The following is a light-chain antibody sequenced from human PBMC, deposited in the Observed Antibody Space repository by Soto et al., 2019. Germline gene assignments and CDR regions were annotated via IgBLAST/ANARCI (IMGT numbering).Light chain of an antibody. CDR3: QQYGSSGT. CDR2: GAS. V-gene: IGKV3-15*01. J-gene: IGKJ1*01. CDR1: QSVSDK. Sequence: EIVMTQSPATLSVSQGERATLSCRASQSVSDKLAWYQQKPGQPPRLLIYGASTRATGIPARFSGSGSGTDFTLTISRLEPEDFAVYYCQQYGSSGTFGQGTKVDIK.